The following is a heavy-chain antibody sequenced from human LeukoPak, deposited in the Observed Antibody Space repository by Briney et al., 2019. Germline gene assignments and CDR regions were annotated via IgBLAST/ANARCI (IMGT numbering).Heavy chain of an antibody. CDR1: GFTFSSYW. V-gene: IGHV3-23*01. Sequence: SGGSLRLSCAASGFTFSSYWMHWVRQAPGKGLEGVSAISGSGGSTYYADSVKGRFTISRDNSKNTLYLQMISLRAEDTAVYYCARIITAAGSDYWGQGTLVTVSS. CDR3: ARIITAAGSDY. J-gene: IGHJ4*02. D-gene: IGHD2-15*01. CDR2: ISGSGGST.